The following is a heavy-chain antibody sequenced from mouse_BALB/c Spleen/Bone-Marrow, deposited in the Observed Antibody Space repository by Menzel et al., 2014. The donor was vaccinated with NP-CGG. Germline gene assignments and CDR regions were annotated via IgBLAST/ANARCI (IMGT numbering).Heavy chain of an antibody. V-gene: IGHV1-69*01. J-gene: IGHJ3*01. CDR2: IRTADTYT. CDR1: GYSFSSYW. CDR3: ARMEATYGSSFAC. Sequence: QVLLQQSGAELVKPGASVKLSCKASGYSFSSYWMNWVKQSPGQGLEWIGMIRTADTYTRLNQRVKGKFTLTGDKASSTAYMQLSSPTSEDSAVYHCARMEATYGSSFACWGQGTLVTASA. D-gene: IGHD1-1*01.